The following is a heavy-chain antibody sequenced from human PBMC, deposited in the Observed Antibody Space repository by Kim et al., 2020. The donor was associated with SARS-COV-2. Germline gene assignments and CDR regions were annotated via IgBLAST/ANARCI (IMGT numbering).Heavy chain of an antibody. J-gene: IGHJ4*02. CDR3: ARVDSSSWYVSDY. Sequence: YAQKLQGRVTMTTDTSTSTAYMELRSLRSDDTAVYYCARVDSSSWYVSDYWGQGTLVTVSS. D-gene: IGHD6-13*01. V-gene: IGHV1-18*01.